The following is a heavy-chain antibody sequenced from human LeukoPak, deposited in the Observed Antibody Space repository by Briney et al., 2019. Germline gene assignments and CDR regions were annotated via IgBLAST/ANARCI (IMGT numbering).Heavy chain of an antibody. D-gene: IGHD1-1*01. CDR3: ARTIPYYYYYMDV. J-gene: IGHJ6*03. Sequence: GASVKVSCKASGFTFTSSAMQWVRQARGQRLEWIGWIVVGSGNTNYAQKFRERVTITRDMSTSTAYMELSSLRSEDTAVYYCARTIPYYYYYMDVWGKGTTVTVSS. CDR1: GFTFTSSA. CDR2: IVVGSGNT. V-gene: IGHV1-58*02.